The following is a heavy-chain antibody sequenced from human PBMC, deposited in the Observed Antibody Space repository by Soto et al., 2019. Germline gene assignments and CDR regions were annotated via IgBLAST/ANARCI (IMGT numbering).Heavy chain of an antibody. V-gene: IGHV1-8*02. CDR3: ARADIPDSSGYLRYYFDY. J-gene: IGHJ4*02. D-gene: IGHD3-22*01. CDR1: GYTFTNND. CDR2: MNPGSGDT. Sequence: ASVKVSCKASGYTFTNNDVSWVRQATGQGLEWMGWMNPGSGDTGYAQKFQGRVTMTRDISIATAYMELNSLTSEDTAVYYCARADIPDSSGYLRYYFDYWGQGTLVTVSS.